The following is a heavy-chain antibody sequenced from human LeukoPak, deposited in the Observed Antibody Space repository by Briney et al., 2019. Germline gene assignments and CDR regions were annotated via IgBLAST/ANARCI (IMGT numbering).Heavy chain of an antibody. CDR3: AKDIAVAQQRYSYGLSFDY. CDR2: ISWNSGSI. J-gene: IGHJ4*02. Sequence: GRYLRLSCAASGFTSDDYAMHWVRQAPGKGLEWVSGISWNSGSIGYADSVKGRFTISRDNAKNSLYLQMNSLRAEDTALYYCAKDIAVAQQRYSYGLSFDYWGQGTLVTVSS. CDR1: GFTSDDYA. V-gene: IGHV3-9*02. D-gene: IGHD5-18*01.